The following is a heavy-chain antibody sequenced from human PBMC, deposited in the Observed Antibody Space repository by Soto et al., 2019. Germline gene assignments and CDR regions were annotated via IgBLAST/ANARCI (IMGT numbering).Heavy chain of an antibody. CDR3: ARVKGGTTRRAFDS. CDR1: GDSISSGGYY. J-gene: IGHJ4*02. D-gene: IGHD1-7*01. V-gene: IGHV4-31*03. Sequence: QVQLQESGPGLVKPSQTPSLTCTVSGDSISSGGYYWSWIRQHPGKGLEWIGYIYDNGGAYYSPSLRGRVVISVDRSENQFSLRLDSVTAADTAVYYCARVKGGTTRRAFDSWGQGTLVTVSS. CDR2: IYDNGGA.